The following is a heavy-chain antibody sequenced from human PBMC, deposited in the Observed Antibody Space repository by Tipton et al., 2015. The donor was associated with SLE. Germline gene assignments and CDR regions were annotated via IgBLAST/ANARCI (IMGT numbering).Heavy chain of an antibody. D-gene: IGHD3-10*01. CDR3: AGPLLWFSGIFDD. V-gene: IGHV3-21*01. J-gene: IGHJ4*02. CDR1: GFTFSTYR. CDR2: ITSTSSSI. Sequence: SLRLSCAASGFTFSTYRMNWVRHAPGKGLVWVSSITSTSSSIYYADSEKGRFTISRDNAKSSLYLQMSSLRAEDTAVYYCAGPLLWFSGIFDDWGQGTLVSVSS.